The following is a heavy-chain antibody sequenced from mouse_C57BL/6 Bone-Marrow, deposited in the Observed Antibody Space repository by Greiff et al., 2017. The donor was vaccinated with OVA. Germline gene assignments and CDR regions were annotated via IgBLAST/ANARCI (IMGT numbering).Heavy chain of an antibody. CDR2: IYPGSGST. J-gene: IGHJ1*03. CDR1: GYTFTSYW. Sequence: VQLQQSGAELVKPGASVKMSCKASGYTFTSYWITWVKQRPGQGLEWIGDIYPGSGSTNYNEKFKSKATLTVDTSSSTAYMQLSSLTSEDSAVYYCVYYDYDGWYFDVWGTGTTVTVSS. CDR3: VYYDYDGWYFDV. D-gene: IGHD2-4*01. V-gene: IGHV1-55*01.